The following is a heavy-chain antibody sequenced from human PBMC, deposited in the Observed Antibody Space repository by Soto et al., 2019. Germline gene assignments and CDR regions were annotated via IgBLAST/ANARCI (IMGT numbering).Heavy chain of an antibody. J-gene: IGHJ6*02. V-gene: IGHV1-69*13. CDR2: IIPIFGTA. CDR3: ARETNIAVVPAAIYYYYGMDV. CDR1: GGTFSSYA. Sequence: GASVKVSCKASGGTFSSYAISWVRQAPGQGLEWMGGIIPIFGTANYAQKFQGRVTITADESTSTAYMELSSLRSEDTAVYYCARETNIAVVPAAIYYYYGMDVWGQGTTVTVSS. D-gene: IGHD2-2*01.